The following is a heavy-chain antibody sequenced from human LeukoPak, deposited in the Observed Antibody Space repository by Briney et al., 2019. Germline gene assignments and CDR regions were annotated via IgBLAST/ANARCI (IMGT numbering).Heavy chain of an antibody. D-gene: IGHD5-12*01. CDR3: ARVRGYDNYYYYGMDV. CDR2: INHSGST. Sequence: PSETLSLTCAVYGGSFSGYYWSWIRQPPGKGLEWIGEINHSGSTNYNPSLKSRVTISVDTSKNQFSLKLSSVTAADTAVYYCARVRGYDNYYYYGMDVWGKGTTVTVSS. J-gene: IGHJ6*04. V-gene: IGHV4-34*01. CDR1: GGSFSGYY.